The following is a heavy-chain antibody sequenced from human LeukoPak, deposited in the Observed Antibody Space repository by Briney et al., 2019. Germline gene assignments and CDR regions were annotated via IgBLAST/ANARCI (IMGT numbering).Heavy chain of an antibody. Sequence: PGGSLRLSCAASGFTFSSYWMSWVRQTPGQGLEWVGNIRNDRSGKYYVDSVKGRFTISRDNAKNSLYLQMNSLRDEDTAVYYCARDRSNERYYYDSSGDFDHWGQGTLVTVSS. V-gene: IGHV3-7*01. CDR2: IRNDRSGK. CDR1: GFTFSSYW. J-gene: IGHJ4*02. D-gene: IGHD3-22*01. CDR3: ARDRSNERYYYDSSGDFDH.